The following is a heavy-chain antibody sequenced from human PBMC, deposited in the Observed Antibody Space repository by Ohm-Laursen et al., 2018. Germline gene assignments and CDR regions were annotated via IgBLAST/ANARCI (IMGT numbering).Heavy chain of an antibody. CDR2: INPNSGGT. Sequence: SVKVSCKASGYTFTDYYMHWVRQAPGPGLERMGWINPNSGGTKYAQKLQGRVTMNRDTSISTDYMELSRLISEDTAVYYCARGGTDIVVVPGAISLFDYWGQGTLVTVSS. V-gene: IGHV1-2*02. CDR1: GYTFTDYY. J-gene: IGHJ4*02. CDR3: ARGGTDIVVVPGAISLFDY. D-gene: IGHD2-2*02.